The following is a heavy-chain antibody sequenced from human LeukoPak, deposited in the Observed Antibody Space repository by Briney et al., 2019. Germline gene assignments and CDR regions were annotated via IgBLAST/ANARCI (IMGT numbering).Heavy chain of an antibody. D-gene: IGHD3-3*01. Sequence: GGSLRLSCTASGFTFSSYAMSWVRQAPGKGLEWVSAISGSGGSTYYADSVKGRFTISRDNSKNTLYLQMNSLRAEDTAVYYCAKDQDYDFWSGYYGLYNWLDPWGQGTLVTVSS. CDR2: ISGSGGST. CDR1: GFTFSSYA. V-gene: IGHV3-23*01. J-gene: IGHJ5*02. CDR3: AKDQDYDFWSGYYGLYNWLDP.